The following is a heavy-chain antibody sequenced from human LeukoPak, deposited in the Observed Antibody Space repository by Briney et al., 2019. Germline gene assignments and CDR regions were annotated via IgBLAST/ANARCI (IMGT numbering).Heavy chain of an antibody. D-gene: IGHD2-8*02. CDR2: INQDGSAK. Sequence: GGSLRLSCAASGFTFSNYWMGWVRQAPGKGLEWVANINQDGSAKYYVDSVKGRFTIPRDNAKNTLFLQMNSLRAEDTAVFYCARAGGPHTVDVWGQGTTVTVSS. V-gene: IGHV3-7*01. CDR1: GFTFSNYW. CDR3: ARAGGPHTVDV. J-gene: IGHJ6*02.